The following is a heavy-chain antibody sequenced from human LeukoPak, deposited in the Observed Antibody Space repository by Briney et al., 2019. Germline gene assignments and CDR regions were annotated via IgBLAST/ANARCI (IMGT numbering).Heavy chain of an antibody. CDR1: GFTFSSYS. J-gene: IGHJ6*03. CDR3: ARVSGEYCSGGSCYGGPPNYYYYYMDV. D-gene: IGHD2-15*01. CDR2: ISSSSSYI. V-gene: IGHV3-21*01. Sequence: GGSLRLSCAASGFTFSSYSMNWVRQAPGKGLEWVSSISSSSSYIYYADSVKGRFTISRDNAKNSLYLQMNSLRAEDTAVYYCARVSGEYCSGGSCYGGPPNYYYYYMDVWGKGTTVTVSS.